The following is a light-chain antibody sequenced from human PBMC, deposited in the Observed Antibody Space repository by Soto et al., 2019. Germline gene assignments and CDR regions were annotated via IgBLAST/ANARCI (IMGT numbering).Light chain of an antibody. V-gene: IGKV3-11*01. CDR1: QSVSSN. J-gene: IGKJ4*01. CDR3: QQRSNWPLT. Sequence: IAMTQSPSTLSVSPGERGTLSCRASQSVSSNLAWYQQKPGQAPRLLIYDASNRATGIPARFSGSGSGTDFTLTISSLEPEDFAVYYCQQRSNWPLTFGGGTKVDIK. CDR2: DAS.